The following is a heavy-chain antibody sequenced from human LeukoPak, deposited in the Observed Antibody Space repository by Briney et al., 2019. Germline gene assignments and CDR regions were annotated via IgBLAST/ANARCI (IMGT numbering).Heavy chain of an antibody. CDR3: AVRGRRGAFDI. CDR1: GGSFSGYY. J-gene: IGHJ3*02. Sequence: SETLSLTCAVYGGSFSGYYWSWIRQPPGKGLEWIGEINHSGSTNYNPSLKSRVTISVDTSKNQFSLKLSSVTAADTAVYYCAVRGRRGAFDIWGQGTMVTVSS. CDR2: INHSGST. D-gene: IGHD2-15*01. V-gene: IGHV4-34*01.